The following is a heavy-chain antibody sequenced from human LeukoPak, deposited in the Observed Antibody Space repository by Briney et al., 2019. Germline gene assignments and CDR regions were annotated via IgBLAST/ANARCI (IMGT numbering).Heavy chain of an antibody. CDR1: GFTFSTYC. D-gene: IGHD3-10*01. V-gene: IGHV3-74*01. J-gene: IGHJ4*02. CDR2: TTSDGSTT. CDR3: ARGPRGGILDF. Sequence: PGGSLRPSTAASGFTFSTYCMYWVRQAPGKGLVWVSRTTSDGSTTTYADSVKGRFTITRDNAKNTLYLQMNSLSAEDTAVYYCARGPRGGILDFWSQGTLVTVSS.